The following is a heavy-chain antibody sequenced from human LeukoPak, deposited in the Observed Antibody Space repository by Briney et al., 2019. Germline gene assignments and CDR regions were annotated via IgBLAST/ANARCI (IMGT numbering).Heavy chain of an antibody. CDR1: GFPFSSYA. CDR2: ISGSGGST. J-gene: IGHJ4*02. Sequence: PGGSLSLPCAASGFPFSSYAMIGARQSPGKGVEWVSAISGSGGSTYYADSVKRRFTISRDNSKNTLYLQMNSLRAEDTAVYYCGGRGVHWGQGTLVTVSS. D-gene: IGHD1-1*01. CDR3: GGRGVH. V-gene: IGHV3-23*01.